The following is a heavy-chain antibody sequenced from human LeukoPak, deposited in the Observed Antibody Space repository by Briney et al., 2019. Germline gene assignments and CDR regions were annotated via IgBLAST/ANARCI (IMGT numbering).Heavy chain of an antibody. CDR3: ARDLDIVVVPAAKGDY. CDR2: ISISSSTI. D-gene: IGHD2-2*03. V-gene: IGHV3-48*01. CDR1: GFTFRSYS. Sequence: GGSLRLSCAASGFTFRSYSVNWVRQAPGKGLDGVSYISISSSTIYYADSVKGRFTSSRDNAKNSLYLQMNSLRAEDTAVYCCARDLDIVVVPAAKGDYWGQGTLVTVSS. J-gene: IGHJ4*02.